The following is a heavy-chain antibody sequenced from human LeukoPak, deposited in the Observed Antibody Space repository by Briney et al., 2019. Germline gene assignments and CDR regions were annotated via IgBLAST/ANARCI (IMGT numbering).Heavy chain of an antibody. J-gene: IGHJ3*02. V-gene: IGHV4-34*10. CDR1: DESFNTYY. CDR2: ISHRGPT. D-gene: IGHD1-26*01. CDR3: AKKRRRGYYLNSAFDM. Sequence: SETLSLTCTVHDESFNTYYWSWIRQSPGKGPEWIAEISHRGPTNYNPSLKSRITMSADTSKSQFSLRLHSVTAADTAMYYCAKKRRRGYYLNSAFDMWGQGTMVTVSS.